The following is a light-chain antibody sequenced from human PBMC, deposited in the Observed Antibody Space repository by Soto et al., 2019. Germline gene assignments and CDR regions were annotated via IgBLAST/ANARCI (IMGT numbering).Light chain of an antibody. CDR1: QSVGIN. V-gene: IGKV3-15*01. Sequence: IELTPSPGTLSVSPVYRLTLSCRASQSVGINLAWYQQRAGQAPRLLVYGASTKATDMPGRFSGGGSGTDFTLTISRLEPEDVATYYCQQYNEYSWTFGQGTKVDIK. J-gene: IGKJ1*01. CDR2: GAS. CDR3: QQYNEYSWT.